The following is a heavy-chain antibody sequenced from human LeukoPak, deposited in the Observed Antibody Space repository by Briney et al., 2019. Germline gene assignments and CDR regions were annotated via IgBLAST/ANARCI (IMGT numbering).Heavy chain of an antibody. CDR1: GGSISSYY. D-gene: IGHD1-26*01. V-gene: IGHV4-59*08. CDR3: ASRIVGATTPFDY. CDR2: IYYSGST. J-gene: IGHJ4*02. Sequence: SETLSLTCTVSGGSISSYYWSWIRQPPGKGLEWFGYIYYSGSTNYNPSLKSRVTISVDTSKNQFSLKLSSVTAADTAVYYCASRIVGATTPFDYWGQGTLVTVSS.